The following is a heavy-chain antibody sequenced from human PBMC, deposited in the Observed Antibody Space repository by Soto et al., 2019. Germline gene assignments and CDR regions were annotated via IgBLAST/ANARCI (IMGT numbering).Heavy chain of an antibody. CDR1: GFIFSSYG. CDR2: IWYDGSKK. Sequence: PGGSLRLSCVASGFIFSSYGMHWVRQAPGKGLEWVAIIWYDGSKKYYADSVKGRFTISRDNSKNTLYLQMNSLRAEDTAVYYCATDGVRHNWNDEPHWFDPWGQGTLITVSS. J-gene: IGHJ5*02. CDR3: ATDGVRHNWNDEPHWFDP. V-gene: IGHV3-33*01. D-gene: IGHD1-20*01.